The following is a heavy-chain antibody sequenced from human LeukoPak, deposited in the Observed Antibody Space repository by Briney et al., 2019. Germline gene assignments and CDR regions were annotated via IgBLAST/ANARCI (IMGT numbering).Heavy chain of an antibody. Sequence: PGGSLRLSCAASGFAFSSYEMNWVRQAPGKRLEWVSYIRSTSNTIYYADSVKGRFTISRDNAKNSLYLQMNSLRAEDTAVYCCARVLRYCSGGNCYSGGLGYMDVWGKGTTVTISS. D-gene: IGHD2-15*01. J-gene: IGHJ6*03. CDR2: IRSTSNTI. CDR3: ARVLRYCSGGNCYSGGLGYMDV. CDR1: GFAFSSYE. V-gene: IGHV3-48*03.